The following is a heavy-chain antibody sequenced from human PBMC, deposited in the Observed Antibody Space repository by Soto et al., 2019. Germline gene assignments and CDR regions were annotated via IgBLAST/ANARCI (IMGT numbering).Heavy chain of an antibody. Sequence: PSETLSLTCTVSGGSISSGGYYWSWIRQHPGKGLEWIGYIYYSGSTYYNPSLKSRVTISVDTSKNQFSLKLSSVTAADTAVYYCAARFDWRRLYYYDGMDVWGQGTRVTVSS. D-gene: IGHD3-9*01. CDR2: IYYSGST. J-gene: IGHJ6*02. V-gene: IGHV4-31*03. CDR3: AARFDWRRLYYYDGMDV. CDR1: GGSISSGGYY.